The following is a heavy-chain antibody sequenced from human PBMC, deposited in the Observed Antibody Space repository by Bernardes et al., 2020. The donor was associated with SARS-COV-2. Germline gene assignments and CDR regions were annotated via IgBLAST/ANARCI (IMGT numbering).Heavy chain of an antibody. CDR2: IYDSGST. D-gene: IGHD3-16*01. J-gene: IGHJ6*02. Sequence: SETLSLTCTVSGGSINNYCWSWIRQPPGKGLEYIGYIYDSGSTNYNPSLKGRVTISVDTSKKEFSLKLSSVTAADTAVYYCARHMISFGGVVLSSFYYYGLDVWGQGTTVTGSS. V-gene: IGHV4-59*01. CDR3: ARHMISFGGVVLSSFYYYGLDV. CDR1: GGSINNYC.